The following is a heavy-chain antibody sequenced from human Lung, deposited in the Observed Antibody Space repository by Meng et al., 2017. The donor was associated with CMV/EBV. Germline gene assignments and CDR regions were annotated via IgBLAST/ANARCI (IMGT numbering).Heavy chain of an antibody. CDR1: GYTFSSYG. CDR2: IGGYDGRT. CDR3: ARDFYEYDNSGYYDDTFDI. V-gene: IGHV1-18*01. D-gene: IGHD3-22*01. Sequence: SVKVSXKASGYTFSSYGISWVRQAPGQGLEWMGWIGGYDGRTNYRQKFKGRVTVTRDTSTSTAYMEVRSLGSDDTAVYYCARDFYEYDNSGYYDDTFDIWGQGTXVTVSS. J-gene: IGHJ3*02.